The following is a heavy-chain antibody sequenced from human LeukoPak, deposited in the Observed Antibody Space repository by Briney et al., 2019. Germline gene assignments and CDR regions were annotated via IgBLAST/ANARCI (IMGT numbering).Heavy chain of an antibody. Sequence: GRSLRLSCAASGFTFSTYSMNWVRQAPGKGLEWVSYISGSSGTIYYADSVKGRFTISRDNAKNSLYLQMNSLRAEDTAVYYCARRSEFGVLYYMDVWGKGTTVTVS. CDR1: GFTFSTYS. J-gene: IGHJ6*03. D-gene: IGHD3-16*01. V-gene: IGHV3-48*01. CDR2: ISGSSGTI. CDR3: ARRSEFGVLYYMDV.